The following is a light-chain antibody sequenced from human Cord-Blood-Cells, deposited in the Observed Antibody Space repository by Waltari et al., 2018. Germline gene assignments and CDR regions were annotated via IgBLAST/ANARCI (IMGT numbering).Light chain of an antibody. Sequence: QSALTQPPSVSGSPGPPTTLPCPATSSDVGGYNYSSRYQQHPGKAPKLMIYDVSNRPSGVSNRFSGSKSGNTASLTISGLQAEDEADYYCSSYTSSSTLYVFGTGTKVTVL. J-gene: IGLJ1*01. CDR3: SSYTSSSTLYV. CDR2: DVS. CDR1: SSDVGGYNY. V-gene: IGLV2-14*01.